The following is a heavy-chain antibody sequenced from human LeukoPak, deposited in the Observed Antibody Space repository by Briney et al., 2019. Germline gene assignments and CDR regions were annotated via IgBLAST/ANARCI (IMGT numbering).Heavy chain of an antibody. CDR1: GGSISSYY. CDR2: IYYSGST. Sequence: SESLSLTCTVSGGSISSYYWSWIRQPPGKGLEWIGSIYYSGSTYYNPSLKSRVTISVDTSKNQFSLKLSSVTAADTAVYYCAGEVSSSSSFDYWGQGTLVTVSS. D-gene: IGHD6-6*01. CDR3: AGEVSSSSSFDY. J-gene: IGHJ4*02. V-gene: IGHV4-39*07.